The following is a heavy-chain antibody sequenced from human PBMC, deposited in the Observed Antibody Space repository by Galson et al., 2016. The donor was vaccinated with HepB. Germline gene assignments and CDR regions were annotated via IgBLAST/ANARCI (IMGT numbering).Heavy chain of an antibody. Sequence: SETLSLTCTVSGGSVSSGRKYWSWIRQSPGKGLEWIGYIYYSGSTKYNPSLKSRVTISVDTSKNQFSLKLSSVTAADTAVYYCAREADIVATISYYYGMDVWGQGTTVTVSS. D-gene: IGHD5-12*01. CDR2: IYYSGST. V-gene: IGHV4-61*01. J-gene: IGHJ6*02. CDR1: GGSVSSGRKY. CDR3: AREADIVATISYYYGMDV.